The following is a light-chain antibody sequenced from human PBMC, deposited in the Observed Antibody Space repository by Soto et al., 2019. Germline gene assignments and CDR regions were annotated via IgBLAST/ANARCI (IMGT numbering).Light chain of an antibody. V-gene: IGKV3-20*01. J-gene: IGKJ5*01. Sequence: EIVLTRSPGTLSLSPGERATLSCRASQSVSSSSLAWYQQKPGQAPRLLIYGASSRATGIPDRFSGSGSGTDFTLTISRLEPEDFAVFFCQQYGSSLPITFGQGTRLEIK. CDR2: GAS. CDR1: QSVSSSS. CDR3: QQYGSSLPIT.